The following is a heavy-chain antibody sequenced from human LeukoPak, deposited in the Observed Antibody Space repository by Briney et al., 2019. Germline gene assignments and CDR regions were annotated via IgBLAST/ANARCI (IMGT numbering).Heavy chain of an antibody. D-gene: IGHD5-12*01. V-gene: IGHV3-11*01. J-gene: IGHJ4*02. CDR3: ARDCSGYDPIYYFDF. Sequence: PGGSLRLSCGGPGFAFSDYQFTWVRQAPGKGLEGVSHISRSGSAVYYADSVKGRFTISRDNAKNSLYLQMNSLRAEDTAVYYCARDCSGYDPIYYFDFWGQGDLVTVSS. CDR1: GFAFSDYQ. CDR2: ISRSGSAV.